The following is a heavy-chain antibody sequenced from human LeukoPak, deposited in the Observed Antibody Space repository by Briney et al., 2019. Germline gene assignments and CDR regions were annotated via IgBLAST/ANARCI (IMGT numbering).Heavy chain of an antibody. Sequence: SETLSLTCRVSGASISGYYWSWIRQPPGKGLEWIGYIYYSGTTNYNPSLKSRVTISVDTSKNQFSLRLRSVTAADTAVYYCARAPFVEYNTAFFVWGQGTLVTVSS. V-gene: IGHV4-59*01. CDR2: IYYSGTT. CDR3: ARAPFVEYNTAFFV. D-gene: IGHD6-6*01. J-gene: IGHJ4*02. CDR1: GASISGYY.